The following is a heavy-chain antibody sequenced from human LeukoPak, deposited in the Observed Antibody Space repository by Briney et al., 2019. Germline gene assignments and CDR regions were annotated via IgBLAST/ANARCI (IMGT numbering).Heavy chain of an antibody. J-gene: IGHJ4*02. D-gene: IGHD3-3*01. CDR2: ISTRGTTI. CDR1: GFTFSDYY. Sequence: GGSLRLSCAASGFTFSDYYMSWIRQAPGKGLEWISYISTRGTTIYYADSVRGRFTISRDNANSSLFLQMNSLRAEDTAVYYCATVQFLEWLPDWGQGILVTVSP. V-gene: IGHV3-11*04. CDR3: ATVQFLEWLPD.